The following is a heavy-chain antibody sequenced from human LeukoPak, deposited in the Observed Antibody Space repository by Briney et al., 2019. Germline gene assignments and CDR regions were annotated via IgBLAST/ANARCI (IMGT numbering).Heavy chain of an antibody. CDR3: ARNDWNDPDNDY. CDR1: GYTFTGYY. CDR2: INPNSGDT. D-gene: IGHD1-1*01. Sequence: ASVKVSCEASGYTFTGYYMLWVPQAPGQGLEWMGRINPNSGDTNYTQKFQGRVTKNRDTPISTAYMELSRLRSDDTAVYYCARNDWNDPDNDYWGQGTLVTVSS. V-gene: IGHV1-2*06. J-gene: IGHJ4*02.